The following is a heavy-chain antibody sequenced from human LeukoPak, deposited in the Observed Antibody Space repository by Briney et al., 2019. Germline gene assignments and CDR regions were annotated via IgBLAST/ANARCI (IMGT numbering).Heavy chain of an antibody. CDR3: AKSIDY. Sequence: GGSLRLSCAASGFTFSSYGMHWVRQAPGKGLEWVAVISYDGSNKYYADSVKGRFTISRDNSKNTLYLQMNSLRAEDTAVYYCAKSIDYWGQGTLVTVSS. V-gene: IGHV3-30*18. CDR1: GFTFSSYG. J-gene: IGHJ4*02. CDR2: ISYDGSNK.